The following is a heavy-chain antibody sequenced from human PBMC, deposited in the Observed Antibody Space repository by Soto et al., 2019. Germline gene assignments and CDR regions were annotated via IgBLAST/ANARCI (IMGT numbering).Heavy chain of an antibody. D-gene: IGHD1-26*01. CDR2: VSKDGSNT. V-gene: IGHV3-30-3*01. Sequence: QVQLVESGGGVVQPGRSLRLSCAASGFSFNFFAMHWVRQAPGKGLEWVAAVSKDGSNTYYADSVKGRFTISGDNPKNTVSLQMNSLRVEDTAGYYCARDIWWEPGVDAFHIWGQGTMVTVSP. CDR3: ARDIWWEPGVDAFHI. J-gene: IGHJ3*02. CDR1: GFSFNFFA.